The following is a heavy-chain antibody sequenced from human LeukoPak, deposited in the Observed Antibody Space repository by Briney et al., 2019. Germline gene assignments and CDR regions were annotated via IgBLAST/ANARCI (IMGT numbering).Heavy chain of an antibody. CDR2: INHSGST. J-gene: IGHJ4*02. V-gene: IGHV4-34*01. D-gene: IGHD2-2*01. Sequence: SETLSLTCAVYGGSFSGYYWSWIRQPPGKGLEWIGEINHSGSTNYNPSLKSRVTISVDTSKNQFSLKLSSVTAADTAVYYCARIRYRVPAALNYFDYWGQGTLVTVSS. CDR3: ARIRYRVPAALNYFDY. CDR1: GGSFSGYY.